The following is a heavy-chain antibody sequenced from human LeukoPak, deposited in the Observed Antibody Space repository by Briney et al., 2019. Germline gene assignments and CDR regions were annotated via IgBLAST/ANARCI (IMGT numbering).Heavy chain of an antibody. V-gene: IGHV4-59*01. Sequence: SETLSLTCTVSGGSISSYYWSWIRQPPGKGLEWIGYIYYSGSTNYNPSLKSRVTISVDTSKNQFSLKLSSVTAADTAAYYCAATRAYYDILTGYYTDYFDYWGQGTLVTVSS. D-gene: IGHD3-9*01. CDR3: AATRAYYDILTGYYTDYFDY. J-gene: IGHJ4*02. CDR2: IYYSGST. CDR1: GGSISSYY.